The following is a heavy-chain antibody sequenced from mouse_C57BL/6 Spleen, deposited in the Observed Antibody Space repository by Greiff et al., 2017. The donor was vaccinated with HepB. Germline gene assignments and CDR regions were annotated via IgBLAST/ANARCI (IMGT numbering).Heavy chain of an antibody. CDR1: GFTFSDYG. V-gene: IGHV5-17*01. CDR2: ISSGSSTI. Sequence: EVQVVESGGGLVKPGGSLKLSCAASGFTFSDYGMHWVRQAPEKGLEWVAYISSGSSTIYYADTVKGRFTISRDNAKNTLFLQMTSLRSEDPAMYYCARCYDYAMDYWGQGTSVTVSS. CDR3: ARCYDYAMDY. D-gene: IGHD1-1*01. J-gene: IGHJ4*01.